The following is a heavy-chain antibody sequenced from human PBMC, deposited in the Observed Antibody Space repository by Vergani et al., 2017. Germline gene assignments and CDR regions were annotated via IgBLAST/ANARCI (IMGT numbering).Heavy chain of an antibody. J-gene: IGHJ6*03. CDR1: GGSISSGDYY. CDR2: IYYSGTT. V-gene: IGHV4-30-4*08. Sequence: QVQLQESGPGLVKPSQTLSLTCTVSGGSISSGDYYWSWIRQPPGKGLDWIGYIYYSGTTYYNPSLESRLTISLDTSENHLSLKLTSVTAADTAVYYCARQKDYYMDVWGKGATVTVS. CDR3: ARQKDYYMDV.